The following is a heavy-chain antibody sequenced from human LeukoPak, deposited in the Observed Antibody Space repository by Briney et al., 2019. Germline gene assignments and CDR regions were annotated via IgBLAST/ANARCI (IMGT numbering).Heavy chain of an antibody. J-gene: IGHJ4*02. V-gene: IGHV4-34*01. CDR3: ARPQSQSGSYRYYLAY. CDR2: INHSGST. Sequence: SETLSLTCAVYGGSFSGYYWSWIRQPPGKGLEWIGEINHSGSTNYNPSLKSLVTISVDTSTNQFSLKLSSVTAADTAVYYCARPQSQSGSYRYYLAYCGQGTLVSASS. D-gene: IGHD1-26*01. CDR1: GGSFSGYY.